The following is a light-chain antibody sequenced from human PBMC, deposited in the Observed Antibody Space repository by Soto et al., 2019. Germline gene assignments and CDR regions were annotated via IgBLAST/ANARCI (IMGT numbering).Light chain of an antibody. J-gene: IGKJ4*01. CDR2: GAS. Sequence: IVLTQSPATLSLSPGERATLSCTASQPVTTTYIAWYQQKIGQAPRLLIYGASTRATGTPDRVTGGGSGTDFTPTISRVEPEDFAVYYCQQYDSSFTFGGGTKVEMK. V-gene: IGKV3-20*01. CDR1: QPVTTTY. CDR3: QQYDSSFT.